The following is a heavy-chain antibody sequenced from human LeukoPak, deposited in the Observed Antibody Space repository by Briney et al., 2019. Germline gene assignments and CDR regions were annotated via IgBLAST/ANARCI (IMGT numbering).Heavy chain of an antibody. CDR2: ISGSGGGT. CDR3: AKRGVVIRVILVGFHKEAYYFDS. Sequence: GGSLRLSCAASGFTVSSNYMSWVRQAPGKGLEWVAGISGSGGGTNYADSVKGRFTISRDNPKNTLFPQMNSLRAEDTAVYFCAKRGVVIRVILVGFHKEAYYFDSWGQGALVTVSS. J-gene: IGHJ4*02. D-gene: IGHD3-22*01. V-gene: IGHV3-23*01. CDR1: GFTVSSNY.